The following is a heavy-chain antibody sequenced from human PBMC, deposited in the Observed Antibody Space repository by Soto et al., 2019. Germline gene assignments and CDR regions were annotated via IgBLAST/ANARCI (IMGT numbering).Heavy chain of an antibody. CDR3: ARVSYYYDSSGYYPPLYNFDC. D-gene: IGHD3-22*01. Sequence: SSGTPSPTCTVSGGSLSSGDYSWGWIPQPPGKGPGWIGDIYYSGSPHYNQSLKRRVTISVDTSKNQFSLKLSSVTAADTAVYYCARVSYYYDSSGYYPPLYNFDCWGQGTLVTVSS. V-gene: IGHV4-30-4*01. CDR1: GGSLSSGDYS. J-gene: IGHJ4*02. CDR2: IYYSGSP.